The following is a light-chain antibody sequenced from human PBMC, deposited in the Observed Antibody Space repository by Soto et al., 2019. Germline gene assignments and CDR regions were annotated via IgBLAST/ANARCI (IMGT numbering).Light chain of an antibody. V-gene: IGKV3-20*01. CDR3: QQYGSSHT. CDR2: GAS. J-gene: IGKJ5*01. Sequence: EIVLTQSPGTLSLSPVERATLSFRASQSVNSNYLAWYQQKRGQAPRLLIYGASSRAIGVPDRFSGSVSGSDFILTINRLEPEDFAVYYCQQYGSSHTFGQGTRLEIK. CDR1: QSVNSNY.